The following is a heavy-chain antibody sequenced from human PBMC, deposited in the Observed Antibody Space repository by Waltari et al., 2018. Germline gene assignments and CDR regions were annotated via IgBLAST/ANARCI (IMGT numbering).Heavy chain of an antibody. Sequence: EVQLVESGGGLVQPGGSLRLSCTASGFPFSSYSMVWVRQSPGKGLEWVATRKQDGSESYYVDSVKGRFTFSRDNAKNSLYLQMNSLRAEDTAVYYCARPYSSGWYINFDYWGQGTLVTVSS. CDR1: GFPFSSYS. CDR2: RKQDGSES. J-gene: IGHJ4*02. D-gene: IGHD6-19*01. CDR3: ARPYSSGWYINFDY. V-gene: IGHV3-7*01.